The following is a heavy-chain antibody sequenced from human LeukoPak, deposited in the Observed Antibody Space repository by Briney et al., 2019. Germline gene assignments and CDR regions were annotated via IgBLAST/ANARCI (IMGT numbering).Heavy chain of an antibody. J-gene: IGHJ3*02. Sequence: SETLSLTCSVSGGSISSGSYYWSWIRQHPGKGLEWIGYIYYSGSTYYNPSLKSRVTISVDTSKNQFSLKLNSVTAADTAVYYCARLYDSFRAFDIWGQGTIITVSS. V-gene: IGHV4-31*03. CDR1: GGSISSGSYY. CDR2: IYYSGST. CDR3: ARLYDSFRAFDI. D-gene: IGHD2-8*01.